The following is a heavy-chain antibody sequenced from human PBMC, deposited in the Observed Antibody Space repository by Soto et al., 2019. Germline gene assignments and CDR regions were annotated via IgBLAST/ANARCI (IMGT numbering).Heavy chain of an antibody. J-gene: IGHJ4*02. V-gene: IGHV3-23*01. CDR2: ISGSGDST. Sequence: VQLLGSGGGLVQPGGSLRLSCVASGFTFRSYAMDWVRQAPGKGLEWVSAISGSGDSTYYTDSVKGRFTVSRDNSKNTLYLQMNSLRAEDTAVYYCARDWDSSGWYGGDYWGQGTLVTVSS. CDR3: ARDWDSSGWYGGDY. CDR1: GFTFRSYA. D-gene: IGHD6-19*01.